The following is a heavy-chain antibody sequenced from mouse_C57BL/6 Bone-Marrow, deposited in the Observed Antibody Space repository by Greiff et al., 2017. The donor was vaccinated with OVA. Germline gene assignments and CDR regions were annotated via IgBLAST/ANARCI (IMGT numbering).Heavy chain of an antibody. D-gene: IGHD2-5*01. CDR3: TTGYSNYYAMSY. CDR1: GYTFTDYE. J-gene: IGHJ4*01. CDR2: IDPETGGT. Sequence: VQLQQSGAELVRPGASVTLSCKASGYTFTDYEMHWVKQTPVHGLEWIGAIDPETGGTAYNQKFKGKAILTADKSSSTAYMELRSLTSEDSAVYYGTTGYSNYYAMSYWGQGTSVTVSS. V-gene: IGHV1-15*01.